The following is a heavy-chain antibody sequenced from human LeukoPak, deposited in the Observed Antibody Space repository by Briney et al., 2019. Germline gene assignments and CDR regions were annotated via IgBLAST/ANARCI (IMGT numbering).Heavy chain of an antibody. J-gene: IGHJ4*02. CDR1: GFTFSSYW. V-gene: IGHV3-74*01. CDR3: ARDRYDSYYYDSSGTKFDY. D-gene: IGHD3-22*01. Sequence: GGSLRLSCAASGFTFSSYWMHWVRQAPGKGLVWVSRINSDGSSTSYADSVEGRFTISRDNAKNTLYLQMNSLRAEDTAVYYCARDRYDSYYYDSSGTKFDYWGQGTLVTVSS. CDR2: INSDGSST.